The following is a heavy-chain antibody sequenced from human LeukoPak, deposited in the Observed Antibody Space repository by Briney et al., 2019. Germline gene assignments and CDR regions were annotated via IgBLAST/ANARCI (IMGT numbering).Heavy chain of an antibody. CDR3: ATDLRGSGSYYSGY. CDR1: GYTLTELS. J-gene: IGHJ4*02. V-gene: IGHV1-24*01. CDR2: FDPEDGET. Sequence: ASVKVSCKVSGYTLTELSMHWVRQAPGKGLEWMGGFDPEDGETIYAQKFQGRVTMTEDTSTDTAYMELSSLRSEDTAVYCCATDLRGSGSYYSGYWGQGTLVTVSS. D-gene: IGHD3-10*01.